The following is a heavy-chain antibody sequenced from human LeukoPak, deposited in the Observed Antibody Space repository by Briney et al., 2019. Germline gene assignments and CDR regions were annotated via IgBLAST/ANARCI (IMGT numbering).Heavy chain of an antibody. CDR1: GGSFSGYY. J-gene: IGHJ6*02. CDR3: ASDSGSSYYYYYGVDV. V-gene: IGHV4-34*01. CDR2: INHSGST. Sequence: PPETLSLTCAVYGGSFSGYYWSWIRQPPGKGLEWIGEINHSGSTNYNPSLKSRVTISVDTSKNQFSLKLSSVTAADTAVYYCASDSGSSYYYYYGVDVWGQGTTVTVSS. D-gene: IGHD6-13*01.